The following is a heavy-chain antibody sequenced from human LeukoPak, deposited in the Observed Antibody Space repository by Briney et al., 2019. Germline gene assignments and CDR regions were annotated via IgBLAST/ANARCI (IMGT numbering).Heavy chain of an antibody. Sequence: GGSLRLSCAASGFSFSDYHMNWIRQAPGKGLEWISYMSPGGGNIYFADSVKGRFTLSRDNAKHSLDLQMNSLTAEDTAVYYCSSGRDIAVAGPGGYFDYWGQGTLVTVSS. CDR1: GFSFSDYH. J-gene: IGHJ4*02. CDR2: MSPGGGNI. CDR3: SSGRDIAVAGPGGYFDY. D-gene: IGHD6-19*01. V-gene: IGHV3-11*01.